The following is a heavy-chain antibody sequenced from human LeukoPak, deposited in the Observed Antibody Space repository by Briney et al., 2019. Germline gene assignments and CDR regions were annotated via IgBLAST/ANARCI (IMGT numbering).Heavy chain of an antibody. CDR2: IIPIFGTA. CDR3: ARATWELGYYFDY. J-gene: IGHJ4*02. V-gene: IGHV1-69*05. D-gene: IGHD1-26*01. CDR1: GGTFSSYA. Sequence: ASVKVSCKASGGTFSSYAISWVRQAPGQGLEWMGGIIPIFGTANYAQKFQGKVTITTDESTSTAYMELSSLRSEDTAVYYCARATWELGYYFDYWGQGTLVTVSS.